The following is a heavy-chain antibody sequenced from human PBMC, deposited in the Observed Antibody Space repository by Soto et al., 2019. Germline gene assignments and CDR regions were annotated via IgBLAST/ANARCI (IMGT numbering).Heavy chain of an antibody. Sequence: QAQLQESGPGLVQPSQTLSLTCSVSGGSINTGVYFWSWIRQHPGKGLEWIGYVHASGSTYYNPSLKGRVAMSIDTSKNQFYLNLKSVTAADTAVFYCVRGFVEAAMAFDYWGPGTLITVSS. J-gene: IGHJ4*02. CDR3: VRGFVEAAMAFDY. D-gene: IGHD5-18*01. CDR1: GGSINTGVYF. V-gene: IGHV4-31*03. CDR2: VHASGST.